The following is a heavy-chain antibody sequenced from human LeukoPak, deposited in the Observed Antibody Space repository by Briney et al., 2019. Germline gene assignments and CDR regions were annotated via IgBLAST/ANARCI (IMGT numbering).Heavy chain of an antibody. CDR1: GFTFSSYW. CDR3: ARDVSRISDY. J-gene: IGHJ4*02. D-gene: IGHD2-15*01. Sequence: PGGSLRLSCAASGFTFSSYWMNWVRQAPGKGLEWVSSISSDSNYIYYADSMKGRFTISRDNAKNSLYLQMNSLRAEDTAVYYCARDVSRISDYWGQGTLVTVSS. CDR2: ISSDSNYI. V-gene: IGHV3-21*04.